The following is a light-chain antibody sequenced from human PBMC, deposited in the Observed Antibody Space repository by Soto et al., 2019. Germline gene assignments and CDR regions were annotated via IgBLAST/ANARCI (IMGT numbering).Light chain of an antibody. Sequence: DIQMTQSPSSLSASVGDRVTITCRASQSISSDLNWYQQKLGKAPNLLIFAASSLQSGVPSRFSGSGSGTHFTLTVSSLQPEDVAAYYCQKYNSAPLTFGGGTTGDIK. CDR3: QKYNSAPLT. J-gene: IGKJ4*01. CDR2: AAS. V-gene: IGKV1-39*01. CDR1: QSISSD.